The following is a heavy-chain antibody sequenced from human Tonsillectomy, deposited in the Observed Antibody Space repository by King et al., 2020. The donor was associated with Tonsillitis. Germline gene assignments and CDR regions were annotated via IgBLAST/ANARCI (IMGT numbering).Heavy chain of an antibody. CDR3: ARDEWVVVQRLYYYYGMDV. Sequence: VQLVESGGGLVQPGGSLRLSCAASGFTFSSYWMSWVRQAPGKGLEWVANINQDGSEKYYVDSVKGRFTISRDNAKNSLYLQMNSLRAEDTAVYYCARDEWVVVQRLYYYYGMDVWGQGTTVTVSS. J-gene: IGHJ6*02. V-gene: IGHV3-7*01. CDR2: INQDGSEK. CDR1: GFTFSSYW. D-gene: IGHD2-2*01.